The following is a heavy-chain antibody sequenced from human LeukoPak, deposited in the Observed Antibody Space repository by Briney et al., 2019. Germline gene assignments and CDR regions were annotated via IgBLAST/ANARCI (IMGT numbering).Heavy chain of an antibody. D-gene: IGHD5-24*01. V-gene: IGHV4-4*09. J-gene: IGHJ3*01. Sequence: WETLSLTCSVSGDSIRSHYCAWIRQPPGKGLEWIGHIYNSATTDNNPSFKSRVTITLDTSKTQFSLKMPSSTALDSAVYYCARGGEGYNDDAFEVWGLGTAVTVSS. CDR3: ARGGEGYNDDAFEV. CDR2: IYNSATT. CDR1: GDSIRSHY.